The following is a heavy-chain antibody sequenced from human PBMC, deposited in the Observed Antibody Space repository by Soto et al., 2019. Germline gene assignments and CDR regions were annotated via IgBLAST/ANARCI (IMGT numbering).Heavy chain of an antibody. CDR1: GDSISRSANY. CDR2: FYSGGKT. D-gene: IGHD3-16*02. CDR3: AKHPFNPLVTPYWYFDV. J-gene: IGHJ2*01. V-gene: IGHV4-39*01. Sequence: QLQLQESGPGLVKASETLSLTCTVSGDSISRSANYWGWVRQSPGRGLEWIGSFYSGGKTYFNPSLKSRVALSADTSKNELSLRLSSVTATDTAKYYCAKHPFNPLVTPYWYFDVWGRGTPVAVS.